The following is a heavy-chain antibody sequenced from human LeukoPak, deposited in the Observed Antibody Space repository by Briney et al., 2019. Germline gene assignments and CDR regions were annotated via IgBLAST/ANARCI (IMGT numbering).Heavy chain of an antibody. Sequence: GRSLRLSCAASGFTFSSYGMHWVRQAPGKGLEWVAVISYDGSNKYYADSVKGRFTNSRDNSKNTLYLQMNSLRAEDTAVYYCAKDRSSWLLDYWGQGTLVTVSS. J-gene: IGHJ4*02. D-gene: IGHD6-13*01. V-gene: IGHV3-30*18. CDR2: ISYDGSNK. CDR1: GFTFSSYG. CDR3: AKDRSSWLLDY.